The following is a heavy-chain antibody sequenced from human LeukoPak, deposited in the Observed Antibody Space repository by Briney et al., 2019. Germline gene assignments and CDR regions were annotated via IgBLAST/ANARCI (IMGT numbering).Heavy chain of an antibody. CDR1: GYTFTGYY. D-gene: IGHD3-9*01. CDR3: ARGPSVLRYFDWLPSNYFDY. J-gene: IGHJ4*02. V-gene: IGHV1-18*04. CDR2: IGAYNGNT. Sequence: AASVKVSCKASGYTFTGYYMHWVRQAPGQGLEWMGWIGAYNGNTNYAQKLQGRVTMTTDTSTSTAYMELRSLRSDDTAVYYCARGPSVLRYFDWLPSNYFDYWGQGTLVTVSS.